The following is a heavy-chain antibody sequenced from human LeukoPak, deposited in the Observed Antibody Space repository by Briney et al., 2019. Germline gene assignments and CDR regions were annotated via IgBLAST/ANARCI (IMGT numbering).Heavy chain of an antibody. CDR3: ARQGVDIVVVEY. D-gene: IGHD2-21*01. CDR2: MYYRGRT. Sequence: ASETLSLTCTVSGASISSTDYYWGWIRQPPGKGMEWIGSMYYRGRTYYNPSLKSRATISVDTSENQLSLKLSSVTAADTAVYYCARQGVDIVVVEYWGQGTLLTVSS. V-gene: IGHV4-39*01. CDR1: GASISSTDYY. J-gene: IGHJ4*02.